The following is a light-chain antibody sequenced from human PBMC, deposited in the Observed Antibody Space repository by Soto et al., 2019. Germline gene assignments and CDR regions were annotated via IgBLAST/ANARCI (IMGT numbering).Light chain of an antibody. V-gene: IGLV1-40*01. CDR1: SSNIGAGYD. CDR2: DNS. CDR3: QYYDSSLSGAV. J-gene: IGLJ7*01. Sequence: QSVLTQPPSVSGAPGQRVTISCTGSSSNIGAGYDVHWYQQLPGTAPKLLIYDNSNRPSGVPDRFSGSKSGTSASLAITGLQADDEADYYCQYYDSSLSGAVFGGGTQLTVL.